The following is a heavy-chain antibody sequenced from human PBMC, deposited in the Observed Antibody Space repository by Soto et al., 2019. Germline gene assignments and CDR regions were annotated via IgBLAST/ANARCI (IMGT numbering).Heavy chain of an antibody. CDR3: AQVPRYTVTPPDDY. Sequence: GGSLRLSCVASGFIFGSYGMHWVRQAPGEGLEWVAVISYDGTNKYYADSVKGRFTISRDNSKNTLWLQMNSLRAEDTAVYYCAQVPRYTVTPPDDYWGQGTLVTVSS. J-gene: IGHJ4*02. D-gene: IGHD4-17*01. CDR1: GFIFGSYG. CDR2: ISYDGTNK. V-gene: IGHV3-30*18.